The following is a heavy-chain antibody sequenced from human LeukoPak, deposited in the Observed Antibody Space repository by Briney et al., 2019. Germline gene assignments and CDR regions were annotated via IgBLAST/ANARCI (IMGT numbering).Heavy chain of an antibody. CDR2: INHSGTT. CDR1: GGSFSGYY. V-gene: IGHV4-34*01. CDR3: ARGGLADAFDI. Sequence: SETLSLTCAVYGGSFSGYYSSWIRQPPGKGLEWIGEINHSGTTNYNPSLKSRVTISLDTSKNQFSLKLSSVTAADMAAYLCARGGLADAFDIWGQGTMVTVSS. D-gene: IGHD3-22*01. J-gene: IGHJ3*02.